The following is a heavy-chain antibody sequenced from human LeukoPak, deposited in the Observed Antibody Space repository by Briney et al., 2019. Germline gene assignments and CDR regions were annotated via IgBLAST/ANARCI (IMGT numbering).Heavy chain of an antibody. CDR2: ISTSSSTI. D-gene: IGHD4-23*01. CDR3: ARAGYGGNLPPDY. J-gene: IGHJ4*02. V-gene: IGHV3-48*04. Sequence: QPGGSLRLSCAASGFTFSSYSMNWVRQAPGKGLEWVSYISTSSSTIYYADSVKGRFTISRDNAKSSLYLQMNSLRAEDTAVYYCARAGYGGNLPPDYWGQGTLVTVSS. CDR1: GFTFSSYS.